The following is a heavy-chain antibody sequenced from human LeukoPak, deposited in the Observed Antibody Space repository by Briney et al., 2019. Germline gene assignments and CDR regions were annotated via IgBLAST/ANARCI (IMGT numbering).Heavy chain of an antibody. V-gene: IGHV3-53*01. J-gene: IGHJ4*02. Sequence: PGGSLRLSCAASGFTFSSYAMSWVRQAPGKGLEWVSVIYSGGSTYYADSVKGRFTISRDNSKNTLYLQMNSLRAEDTAVYYCARDVCSGGSCYSDYWGQGTLVTVSS. D-gene: IGHD2-15*01. CDR2: IYSGGST. CDR1: GFTFSSYA. CDR3: ARDVCSGGSCYSDY.